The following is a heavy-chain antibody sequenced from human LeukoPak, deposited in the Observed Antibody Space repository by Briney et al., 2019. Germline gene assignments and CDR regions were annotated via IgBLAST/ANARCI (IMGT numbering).Heavy chain of an antibody. V-gene: IGHV5-51*01. CDR1: GYSFTSYW. CDR3: ARRNGYYGMDV. Sequence: GESLKISCKGSGYSFTSYWIAWVRQMPGKGLEWMGIVYPGDSDIRYNSSFQGQVTISADKSNNTAYLQWSNLKASDTAIYYCARRNGYYGMDVWGQGTTVTVSS. D-gene: IGHD6-13*01. CDR2: VYPGDSDI. J-gene: IGHJ6*02.